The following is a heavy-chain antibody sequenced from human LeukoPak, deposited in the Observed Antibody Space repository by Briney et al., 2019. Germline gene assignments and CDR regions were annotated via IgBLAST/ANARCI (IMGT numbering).Heavy chain of an antibody. V-gene: IGHV3-53*01. J-gene: IGHJ4*02. D-gene: IGHD6-19*01. CDR3: TLFDPRYSSDWYYFDY. CDR2: IFSSGST. CDR1: GSSVSSNY. Sequence: GGSLRLSCAASGSSVSSNYMTWVRQAPGEGLEWVSVIFSSGSTYYTDSVKGRFTITRDNSKNTLYLQMNRLRAEDTAVYYCTLFDPRYSSDWYYFDYWGQGTVVTVSS.